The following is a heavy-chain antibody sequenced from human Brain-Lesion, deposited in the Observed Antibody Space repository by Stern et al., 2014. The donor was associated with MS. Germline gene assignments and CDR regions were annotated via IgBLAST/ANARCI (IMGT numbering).Heavy chain of an antibody. J-gene: IGHJ5*02. V-gene: IGHV4-30-2*01. CDR1: GYSITSAAFS. CDR3: ARGRSRVHPPLDP. D-gene: IGHD2-2*01. CDR2: LHYAGSP. Sequence: QVQLVESGSGLVKPSQTLSLTCSVSGYSITSAAFSWTWIRQAPGKGLVWSGYLHYAGSPIYNPALRSRGNISVDTTKTPLPLRLNSVTAADTAVYYCARGRSRVHPPLDPWGQGTLVTVSS.